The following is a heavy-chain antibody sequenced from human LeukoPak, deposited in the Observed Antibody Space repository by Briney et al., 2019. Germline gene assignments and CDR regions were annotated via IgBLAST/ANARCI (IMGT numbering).Heavy chain of an antibody. J-gene: IGHJ1*01. D-gene: IGHD6-13*01. CDR3: ASGVGAAGTC. CDR2: IHPCDSDT. CDR1: GYIFTSNW. Sequence: ESLKTFCNGSGYIFTSNWNAWVRQIPGKGLEWMGIIHPCDSDTRYSPSFQGQVTISADKFISTAYLQWSSLKASDTAMYYCASGVGAAGTCWGEGTLVTV. V-gene: IGHV5-51*01.